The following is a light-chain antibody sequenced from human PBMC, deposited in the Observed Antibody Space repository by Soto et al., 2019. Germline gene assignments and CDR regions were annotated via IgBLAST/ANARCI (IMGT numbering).Light chain of an antibody. CDR1: QSVTSSS. CDR3: QQYGSSPRT. V-gene: IGKV3-20*01. CDR2: GTF. J-gene: IGKJ4*01. Sequence: EIVLTQSPGTLSLSPGERAILSCRASQSVTSSSLAWYQQKPGRAPRLLISGTFIRATGIPDTFSGSGSGTDFTLTISRLEPEDFAVYYCQQYGSSPRTFGGGTKVEIK.